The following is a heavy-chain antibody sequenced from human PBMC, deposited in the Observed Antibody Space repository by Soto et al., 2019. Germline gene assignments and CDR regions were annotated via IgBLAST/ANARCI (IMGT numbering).Heavy chain of an antibody. CDR3: ARVGLVVPVGSFRGDFYHYYNMDV. CDR2: INTDGRTT. J-gene: IGHJ6*04. Sequence: EVQLVESGGGLVQPGGSLRLSCAASGFTFSGYWMHWVRQAPGKGLVWVSRINTDGRTTSYADSVKGRFTISRDNAKNTLYLQMSSLRAEDTAVYYCARVGLVVPVGSFRGDFYHYYNMDVWGKGTTVTVSS. V-gene: IGHV3-74*01. CDR1: GFTFSGYW. D-gene: IGHD2-2*01.